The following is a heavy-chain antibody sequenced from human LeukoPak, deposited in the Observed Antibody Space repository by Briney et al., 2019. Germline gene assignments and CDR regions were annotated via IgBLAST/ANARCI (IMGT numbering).Heavy chain of an antibody. V-gene: IGHV3-23*01. Sequence: GGSLRLSCAASGFTFSSYSMNWVRQAPGKGLEWVSAISGSGGSTYYADSVKGRFTISRDNSKNTLYLQMNSLRAEDTAVYYCAKDVLYSNPYYYYYGMDVWGQGTTVTVSS. CDR2: ISGSGGST. CDR1: GFTFSSYS. J-gene: IGHJ6*02. CDR3: AKDVLYSNPYYYYYGMDV. D-gene: IGHD4-4*01.